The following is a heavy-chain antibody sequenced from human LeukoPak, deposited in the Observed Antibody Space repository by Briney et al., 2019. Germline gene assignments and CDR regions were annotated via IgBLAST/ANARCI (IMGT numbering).Heavy chain of an antibody. CDR1: GYTFTGYC. J-gene: IGHJ4*02. Sequence: GPSVKVSCEASGYTFTGYCMHWVRQAPGQGLEWKGWINLNSGGTNYAQKFQGRVTMTRDTSISTAYMELSRLRSGDTAVYYCARVFLPQDYDFWSGYLYYFDYWGQGTLVTVSS. V-gene: IGHV1-2*02. D-gene: IGHD3-3*01. CDR2: INLNSGGT. CDR3: ARVFLPQDYDFWSGYLYYFDY.